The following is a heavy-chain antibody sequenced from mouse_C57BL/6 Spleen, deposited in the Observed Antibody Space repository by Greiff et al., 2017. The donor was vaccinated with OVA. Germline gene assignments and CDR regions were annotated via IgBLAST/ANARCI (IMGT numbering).Heavy chain of an antibody. D-gene: IGHD2-1*01. V-gene: IGHV1-64*01. Sequence: QVQLQQPGAELVKPGASVKLSCKASGYTFTSYWMHWVKQRPGQGLEWIGMIHPNSGSTNYNEKFKSKATLTVDKSSSTAYMQLSSLTSEDSAVYYCARTGIYYDAMDYWGQGTSVTVSS. CDR3: ARTGIYYDAMDY. CDR2: IHPNSGST. J-gene: IGHJ4*01. CDR1: GYTFTSYW.